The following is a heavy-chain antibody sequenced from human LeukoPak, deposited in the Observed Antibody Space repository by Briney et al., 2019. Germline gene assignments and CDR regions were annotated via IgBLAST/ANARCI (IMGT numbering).Heavy chain of an antibody. Sequence: GGSLRLSCAASGFTFDDYAMHWVRQAPGKGLEWVSLISGDGGSTYYADSVKGRFTISRDNSKNSLYLQMNSPRTEDTALYYCAKDINPYGSGRDGAFDIWGQGTMVTVSS. CDR1: GFTFDDYA. V-gene: IGHV3-43*02. CDR2: ISGDGGST. D-gene: IGHD3-10*01. CDR3: AKDINPYGSGRDGAFDI. J-gene: IGHJ3*02.